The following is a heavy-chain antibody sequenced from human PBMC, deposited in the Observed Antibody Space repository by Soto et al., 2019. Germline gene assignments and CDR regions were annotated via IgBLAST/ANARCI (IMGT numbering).Heavy chain of an antibody. J-gene: IGHJ6*03. CDR1: GYTFTGYY. D-gene: IGHD3-3*01. CDR2: INPNSGGT. CDR3: AKVHGDFGVAYYYYYYMDV. V-gene: IGHV1-2*04. Sequence: GASVKVSCKASGYTFTGYYMHWVRQAPGQGLEWMGWINPNSGGTNYAQKFQGWVTMTRDTSISTAYMELSRLRSDDTAVYYCAKVHGDFGVAYYYYYYMDVWGKGTTVTVSS.